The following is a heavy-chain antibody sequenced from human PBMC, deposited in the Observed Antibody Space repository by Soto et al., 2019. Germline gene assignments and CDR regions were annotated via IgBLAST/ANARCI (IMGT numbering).Heavy chain of an antibody. CDR2: IASNNHI. D-gene: IGHD3-10*01. CDR1: GFTFRSYS. J-gene: IGHJ6*02. V-gene: IGHV3-21*01. CDR3: VGEAWFRSDLCMYV. Sequence: GGSLRLSCEASGFTFRSYSMNWVRQAPGKGLEWVSSIASNNHIYCADSVKGRFSISRENDKNSLYLQMNSLRAEDTAVYYCVGEAWFRSDLCMYVWGQGTTVTVSS.